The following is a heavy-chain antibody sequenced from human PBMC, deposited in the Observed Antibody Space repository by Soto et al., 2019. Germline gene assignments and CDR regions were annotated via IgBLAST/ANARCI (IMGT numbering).Heavy chain of an antibody. CDR2: IYPGDSDT. Sequence: GESLKISCKGSGYTFTDYWIGWVRQLPGKGLEWMGIIYPGDSDTRYSPSFQGHVTITVDKSTSTAYLQWNTLKASDTAMYYCARHTSNFRYYYYAMDVWGQGXTVTVYS. D-gene: IGHD2-2*01. V-gene: IGHV5-51*01. CDR1: GYTFTDYW. J-gene: IGHJ6*02. CDR3: ARHTSNFRYYYYAMDV.